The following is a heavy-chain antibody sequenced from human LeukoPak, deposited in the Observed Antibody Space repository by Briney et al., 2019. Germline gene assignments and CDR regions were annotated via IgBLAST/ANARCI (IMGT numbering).Heavy chain of an antibody. CDR1: GFTFSSYA. Sequence: GGSLRLSCAASGFTFSSYAMSWVRQAPGKGLEWVSAISGSGGSTYYADSVKGRFTISRDNSKNTLYLQMNSLRAEDTAVYYCARDLISRVGAMEEGDYWGQGTLVTVSS. V-gene: IGHV3-23*01. D-gene: IGHD1-26*01. J-gene: IGHJ4*02. CDR3: ARDLISRVGAMEEGDY. CDR2: ISGSGGST.